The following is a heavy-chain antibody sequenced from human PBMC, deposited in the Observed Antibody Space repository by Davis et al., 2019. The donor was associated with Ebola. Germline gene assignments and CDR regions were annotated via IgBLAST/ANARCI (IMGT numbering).Heavy chain of an antibody. D-gene: IGHD4-23*01. V-gene: IGHV1-69*04. CDR3: AREDYAGWFDP. J-gene: IGHJ5*02. Sequence: SVKVSCKASGGTFSSYAISWVRQAPGQGLEWMGRIIPILGIANYAQKFQGRVTITADKSTSTAYMELSSLRSEDAAVYYCAREDYAGWFDPWGQGTLVTVSS. CDR2: IIPILGIA. CDR1: GGTFSSYA.